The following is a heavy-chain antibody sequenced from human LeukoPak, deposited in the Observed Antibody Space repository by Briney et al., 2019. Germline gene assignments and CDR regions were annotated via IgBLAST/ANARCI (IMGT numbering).Heavy chain of an antibody. CDR1: GFTFSSFW. J-gene: IGHJ6*04. CDR2: IKQDGSDK. Sequence: GGSLRLSCAASGFTFSSFWMHWVRQAPGKGLEWVATIKQDGSDKCYVDSVKGRFTISRDNAKNSLYLQMNNLRADDTAVYYCARALDVWGKGTTVTVSS. CDR3: ARALDV. V-gene: IGHV3-7*04.